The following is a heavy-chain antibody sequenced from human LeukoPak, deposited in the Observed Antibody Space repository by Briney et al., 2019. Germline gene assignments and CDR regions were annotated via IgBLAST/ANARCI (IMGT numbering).Heavy chain of an antibody. CDR2: ISGSGGST. J-gene: IGHJ4*02. CDR3: ARVTIFGVAHFDY. D-gene: IGHD3-3*01. Sequence: GGSLRLSCAASGFTFSSYAMSWVRQAPGKGLEWVSAISGSGGSTYYADSVKGRFTISRDNSKNTLYLQMNSLRAEDTAVYYCARVTIFGVAHFDYWGQGTLVTVSS. V-gene: IGHV3-23*01. CDR1: GFTFSSYA.